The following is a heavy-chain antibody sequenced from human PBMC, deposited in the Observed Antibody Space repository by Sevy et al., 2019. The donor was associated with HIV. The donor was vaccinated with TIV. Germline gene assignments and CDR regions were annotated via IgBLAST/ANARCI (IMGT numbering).Heavy chain of an antibody. J-gene: IGHJ4*02. CDR2: IYYNGHI. V-gene: IGHV4-59*08. D-gene: IGHD1-26*01. CDR3: AGENAWGRGYS. Sequence: SETLSLTCTVSGGSITSLYWNWIRQPPGKGLEWIANIYYNGHINYNPSLKSRLTLSLDTSKTQFSLRLSSVTAVDTAMYYCAGENAWGRGYSWGQGTLVTVSS. CDR1: GGSITSLY.